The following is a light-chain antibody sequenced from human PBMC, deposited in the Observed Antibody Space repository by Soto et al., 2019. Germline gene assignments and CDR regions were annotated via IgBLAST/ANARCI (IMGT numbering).Light chain of an antibody. CDR3: PQYGSSPRWT. CDR2: GAS. V-gene: IGKV3-20*01. Sequence: EIVLTQSPGTLSLSPGERATLSCRASQTVGSSYLAWYQQKPGQAPRLLIYGASSRATGIPDRFSGSGFGTDFTLTISRLEPEDFAVYYCPQYGSSPRWTFGQGTKVEIK. J-gene: IGKJ1*01. CDR1: QTVGSSY.